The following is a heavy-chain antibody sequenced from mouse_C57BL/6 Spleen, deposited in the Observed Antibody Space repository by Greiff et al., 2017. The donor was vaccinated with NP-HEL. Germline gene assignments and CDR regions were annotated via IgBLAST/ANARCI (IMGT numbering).Heavy chain of an antibody. CDR1: GYSITSGYY. CDR3: ARGGYSNYGYFDV. V-gene: IGHV3-6*01. J-gene: IGHJ1*03. CDR2: ISYDGSN. D-gene: IGHD2-5*01. Sequence: EVQLVESGPGLVKPSQSLSLTCSVTGYSITSGYYWNWIRQFPGNKLEWMGYISYDGSNNYNPSLKNRISITRDTSKNQFFLKLNSVTTEDTATYYCARGGYSNYGYFDVWGTGTTVTVSS.